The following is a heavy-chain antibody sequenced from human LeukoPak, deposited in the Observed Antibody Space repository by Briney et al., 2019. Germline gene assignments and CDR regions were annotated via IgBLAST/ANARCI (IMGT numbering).Heavy chain of an antibody. J-gene: IGHJ5*02. D-gene: IGHD2-2*02. CDR3: ARDPILNYCSSTSCYTGEGWFDP. Sequence: ASVKVSCKASGYTFTSYYMHWVRQAPGQGLEWMGIINPSGGSTSYAQKFQGRVTMTRDMSTSTVYMELSSLRSEDTAVYYCARDPILNYCSSTSCYTGEGWFDPWGQGTLVTVSS. CDR1: GYTFTSYY. CDR2: INPSGGST. V-gene: IGHV1-46*01.